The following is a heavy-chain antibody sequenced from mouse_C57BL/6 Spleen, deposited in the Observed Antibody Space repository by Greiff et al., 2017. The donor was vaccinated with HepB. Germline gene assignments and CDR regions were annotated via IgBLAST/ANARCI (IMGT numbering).Heavy chain of an antibody. CDR1: GYTFTSYW. CDR2: IYPSDSET. V-gene: IGHV1-61*01. J-gene: IGHJ3*01. D-gene: IGHD2-14*01. Sequence: QVQLQQPGAELVRPGSSVKLSCKASGYTFTSYWMDWVKQRPGQGLEWIGNIYPSDSETHYNQKFKDKATLTVDKSSSTAYMQLSSLTSEDSAVYYCARSGLGTSAWVAYWGQGTLVTVSA. CDR3: ARSGLGTSAWVAY.